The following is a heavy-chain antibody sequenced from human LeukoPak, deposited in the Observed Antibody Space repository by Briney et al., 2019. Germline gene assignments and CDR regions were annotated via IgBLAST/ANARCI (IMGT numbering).Heavy chain of an antibody. CDR1: GFTFSTYS. Sequence: GGSLRLSCVASGFTFSTYSMNWVRQAPGKGLEWVSYISSSSSTIYYADSVTGQFTISRDNAKNSLYLQMNSLRAEDTAVYYCARDLYDSGAYSSPIDYWGQGTLVTVSS. CDR2: ISSSSSTI. V-gene: IGHV3-48*04. CDR3: ARDLYDSGAYSSPIDY. D-gene: IGHD3-22*01. J-gene: IGHJ4*02.